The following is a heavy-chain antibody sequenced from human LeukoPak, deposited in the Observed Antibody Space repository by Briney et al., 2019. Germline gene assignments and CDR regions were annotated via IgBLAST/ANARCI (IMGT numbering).Heavy chain of an antibody. CDR2: INPNSGGT. J-gene: IGHJ6*02. CDR1: SYTFSNYL. CDR3: ATPSRGYYYGMDV. V-gene: IGHV1-2*02. D-gene: IGHD1-26*01. Sequence: ASVKVSCTSSSYTFSNYLIAWVRQAPGQGLEWMGWINPNSGGTNYAQKFQGRVTMTRDTSITTAYMELSSLTSDDTAVYYCATPSRGYYYGMDVWGQGTTVTVSS.